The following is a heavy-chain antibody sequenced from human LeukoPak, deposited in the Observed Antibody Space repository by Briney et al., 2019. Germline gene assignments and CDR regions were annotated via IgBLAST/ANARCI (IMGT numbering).Heavy chain of an antibody. CDR1: GFTLSSYA. J-gene: IGHJ4*02. Sequence: GGSLRLSCAASGFTLSSYAMHWVRQAPGKGLEWVANIKQDGSEKYYVDSVKGRFTISRDNAKNSLFLQMNSLRAEDSAVYYCATDGGPFDNWGQGILVTVSS. D-gene: IGHD3-10*01. CDR2: IKQDGSEK. V-gene: IGHV3-7*01. CDR3: ATDGGPFDN.